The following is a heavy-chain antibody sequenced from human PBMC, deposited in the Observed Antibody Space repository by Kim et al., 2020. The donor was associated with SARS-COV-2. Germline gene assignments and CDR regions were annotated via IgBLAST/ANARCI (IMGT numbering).Heavy chain of an antibody. Sequence: SETLSLTCTVSGGSISSYYWSWIRQPPGKGLEWIGYIYYSGSTNYNPSLKSRVTISVDTSKNQFSLKLSSVTAADTAVYYCAREKYGGNRLWFWDYWGQGTLVTVSS. J-gene: IGHJ4*02. CDR1: GGSISSYY. CDR3: AREKYGGNRLWFWDY. V-gene: IGHV4-59*13. CDR2: IYYSGST. D-gene: IGHD2-15*01.